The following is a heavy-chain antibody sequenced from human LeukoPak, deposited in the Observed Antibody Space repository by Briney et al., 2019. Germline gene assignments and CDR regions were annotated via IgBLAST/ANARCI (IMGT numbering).Heavy chain of an antibody. CDR1: GFTVSSNY. CDR3: ARRQFYYYGMDV. J-gene: IGHJ6*02. V-gene: IGHV3-53*01. D-gene: IGHD5-24*01. Sequence: PGGSLRLSCAASGFTVSSNYMTWVRQAPGKGLEWVSVIYSGGSTYYADSVKGRFTISRDNAKNSLYLQMNSLRAEDTAVYYCARRQFYYYGMDVWGQGTTVTVSS. CDR2: IYSGGST.